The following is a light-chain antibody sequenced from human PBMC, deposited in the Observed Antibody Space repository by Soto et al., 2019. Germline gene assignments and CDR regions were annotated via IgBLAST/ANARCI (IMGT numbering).Light chain of an antibody. CDR3: QSYDSSLSGYVV. CDR1: SSNIGAGYD. J-gene: IGLJ2*01. CDR2: GNT. Sequence: QSVLTQPPSVSGAPGQRVTISCTGSSSNIGAGYDVHWYQHLPGTAPKLLIYGNTNRPSGVPDRFSGSKSGTSASLAITGLQAEDEADYYCQSYDSSLSGYVVFGGGTKLTVI. V-gene: IGLV1-40*01.